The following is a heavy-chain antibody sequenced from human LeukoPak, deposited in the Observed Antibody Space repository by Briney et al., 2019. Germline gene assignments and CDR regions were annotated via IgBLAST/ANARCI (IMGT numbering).Heavy chain of an antibody. V-gene: IGHV4-59*01. CDR1: GGTISRNY. D-gene: IGHD1-26*01. CDR2: IDYSVST. CDR3: ARDRRRELLHAFDV. Sequence: SETLSLTCTVSGGTISRNYWSWIRQPPGKGLEWIAYIDYSVSTNYNPSLKSRLTISLDASKNQFSLKLSPVTAADTAVYYCARDRRRELLHAFDVWGQGTMVTVSS. J-gene: IGHJ3*01.